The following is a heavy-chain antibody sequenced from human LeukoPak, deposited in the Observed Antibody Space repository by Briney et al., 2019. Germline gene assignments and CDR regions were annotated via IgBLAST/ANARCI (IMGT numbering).Heavy chain of an antibody. CDR2: IYSGGST. CDR1: GFTVSSNY. D-gene: IGHD1-26*01. V-gene: IGHV3-53*01. J-gene: IGHJ3*02. CDR3: ARGGSYLSAFDI. Sequence: GGSLRLSCAASGFTVSSNYMSWVRQAPGKGLEGVSIIYSGGSTFYADSVKGRFTICRDNSKNTLYLQMNSLRAEDTAVYYCARGGSYLSAFDIWGQGTMVTVSS.